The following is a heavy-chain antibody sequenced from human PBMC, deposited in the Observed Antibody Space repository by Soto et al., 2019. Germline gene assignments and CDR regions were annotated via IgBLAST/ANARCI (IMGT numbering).Heavy chain of an antibody. CDR3: AKDHRYGDYGNFDY. CDR2: ISWNSGSI. CDR1: GFTVDDYA. V-gene: IGHV3-9*01. J-gene: IGHJ4*02. D-gene: IGHD4-17*01. Sequence: SLRLSCAASGFTVDDYAMHWVRQAPGKGLEWVSGISWNSGSIGYAESVKGRFTISRDNAKNSLYLQMNSLRDEDTALYYCAKDHRYGDYGNFDYWGQGTLVTVSS.